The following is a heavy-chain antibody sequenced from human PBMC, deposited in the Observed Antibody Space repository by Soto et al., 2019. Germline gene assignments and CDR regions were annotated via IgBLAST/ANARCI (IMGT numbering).Heavy chain of an antibody. CDR3: AREVGLYSSSSHRMDV. V-gene: IGHV4-34*01. J-gene: IGHJ6*02. Sequence: SETLSLTCAGYGGSFSGYYWSWIRQPPGKGLEWIGEINHSGSTNYNPSLKSRVTISVDTSKNQFSLKLSSVTAADTAVYYCAREVGLYSSSSHRMDVWGQGTTVTVSS. CDR2: INHSGST. CDR1: GGSFSGYY. D-gene: IGHD6-6*01.